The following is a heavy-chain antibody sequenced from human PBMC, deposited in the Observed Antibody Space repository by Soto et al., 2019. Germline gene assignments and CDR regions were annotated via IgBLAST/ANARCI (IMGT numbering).Heavy chain of an antibody. J-gene: IGHJ6*02. V-gene: IGHV3-30-3*01. CDR2: ISDDGSNK. Sequence: QVQLVESGGGVVQPGRSLRLSCAASGFTFSSYAMHWVRQAPGKGLEWVAVISDDGSNKYYADSVKGRFTISRDNSKNTLYLQMNSLSAEDTAVYYCERDPGLLLLPDYYYDGMDVWGQGTTVTVSS. D-gene: IGHD2-15*01. CDR1: GFTFSSYA. CDR3: ERDPGLLLLPDYYYDGMDV.